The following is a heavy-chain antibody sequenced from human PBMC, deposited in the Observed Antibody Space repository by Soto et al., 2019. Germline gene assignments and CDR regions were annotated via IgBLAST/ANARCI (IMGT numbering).Heavy chain of an antibody. CDR2: ISSSSSTI. CDR1: GFTFSSYS. CDR3: ARHPERIAEIGWFDP. V-gene: IGHV3-48*01. Sequence: GSLRLSCAASGFTFSSYSMYLGRQAPGKRLEWVSYISSSSSTIYYADSVKGRFTISRDNAKNSLYLQMNSLRAEDTAVYYCARHPERIAEIGWFDPWGQGTLVTVSS. D-gene: IGHD6-13*01. J-gene: IGHJ5*02.